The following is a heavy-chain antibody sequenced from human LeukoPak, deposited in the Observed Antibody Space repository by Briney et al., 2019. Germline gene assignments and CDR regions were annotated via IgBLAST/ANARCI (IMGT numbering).Heavy chain of an antibody. D-gene: IGHD1-7*01. CDR2: IIPIFGTA. CDR1: GGTFSSYA. CDR3: ATADWNYDGERATHNPYYYYYMDV. Sequence: SVKVSCKASGGTFSSYAISWVPQAPGQGLGWIGGIIPIFGTANYAQKFQGRVTITADESTSTAYMELSSLRAEDTAVYYCATADWNYDGERATHNPYYYYYMDVWGIGTTVTVSS. V-gene: IGHV1-69*13. J-gene: IGHJ6*03.